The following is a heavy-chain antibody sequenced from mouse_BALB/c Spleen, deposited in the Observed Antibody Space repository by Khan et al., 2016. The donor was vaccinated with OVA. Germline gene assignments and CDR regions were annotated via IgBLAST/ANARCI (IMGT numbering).Heavy chain of an antibody. Sequence: VQLQQSGPDLVKPGASVKISCTASGYSFTAYYMHWVKESHGKTLECIGRVNPSNGGTTYNQKFRGKATLTVDKSSSTAYMELRSLTSEDSAVYYCIREYEFFPYWGQGTLVTVSA. CDR2: VNPSNGGT. D-gene: IGHD2-14*01. CDR1: GYSFTAYY. V-gene: IGHV1-18*01. J-gene: IGHJ3*01. CDR3: IREYEFFPY.